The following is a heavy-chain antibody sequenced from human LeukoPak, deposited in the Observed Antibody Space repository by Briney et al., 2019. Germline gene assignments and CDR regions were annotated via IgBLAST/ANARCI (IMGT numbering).Heavy chain of an antibody. J-gene: IGHJ5*02. CDR3: ARGVFDP. Sequence: GGSLRLSCAASGLTFSSYAMHWVRQAPGKGLEWVAVISYDGSNKFYADSVKGRFTISRDNSKNTLYLQMNSLRAEDTAVYYCARGVFDPWGQGTLVTVSS. CDR1: GLTFSSYA. CDR2: ISYDGSNK. V-gene: IGHV3-30*04.